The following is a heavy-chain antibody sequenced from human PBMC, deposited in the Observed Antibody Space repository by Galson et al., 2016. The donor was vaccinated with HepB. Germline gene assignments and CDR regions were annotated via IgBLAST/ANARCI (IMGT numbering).Heavy chain of an antibody. D-gene: IGHD3-10*01. J-gene: IGHJ4*02. CDR1: GGSISRSSYC. Sequence: SETLSLTCTVSGGSISRSSYCWGWIRQPPGKGLEWIGSKYYSGSTYFNPSLKSRVTISADTSKNQFSLKLSSVTAADTAVYYCARRVADDSGKWMFYFDYWGRGTLVTVSS. CDR2: KYYSGST. V-gene: IGHV4-39*01. CDR3: ARRVADDSGKWMFYFDY.